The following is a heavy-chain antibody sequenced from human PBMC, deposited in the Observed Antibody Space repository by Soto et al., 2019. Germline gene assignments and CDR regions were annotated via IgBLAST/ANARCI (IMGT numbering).Heavy chain of an antibody. J-gene: IGHJ4*02. CDR2: FNAGNGNT. V-gene: IGHV1-3*01. CDR3: ARDGWYTFDY. Sequence: ASVKVSCMASGYTFTRYSMHWVRQAPGQSLEWMGWFNAGNGNTKYSQKFQGRVTFTRDTSASTDYMELSSLRSEDTALYYCARDGWYTFDYWGQGTLVTVSS. D-gene: IGHD6-19*01. CDR1: GYTFTRYS.